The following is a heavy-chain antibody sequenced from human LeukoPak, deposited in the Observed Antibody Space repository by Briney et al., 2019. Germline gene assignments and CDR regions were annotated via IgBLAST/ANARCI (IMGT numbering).Heavy chain of an antibody. Sequence: AGGSLRLSCAASGFTVSSNYMSWVRQAPGKGLEWVSGVSDSGRSAYYADSVQGRFIISRDNSKNTLYLQMNSLRVEDTATYFCAQNQWEFPAWGQGTLVTVSS. J-gene: IGHJ5*02. V-gene: IGHV3-23*01. CDR3: AQNQWEFPA. D-gene: IGHD1-26*01. CDR2: VSDSGRSA. CDR1: GFTVSSNY.